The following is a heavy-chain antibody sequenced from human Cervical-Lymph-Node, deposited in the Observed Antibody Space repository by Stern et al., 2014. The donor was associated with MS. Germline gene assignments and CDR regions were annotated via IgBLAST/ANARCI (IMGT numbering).Heavy chain of an antibody. CDR1: GGSFSSYS. V-gene: IGHV1-69*09. CDR3: ASTTVTTDQ. D-gene: IGHD4-17*01. CDR2: IIPIVGIP. Sequence: VQLVESGAEVKKPGSSVRVSCKTSGGSFSSYSIGWVRQAPGQGLEWMGRIIPIVGIPTYTQKFQGRLTITADKSTSTAYMELSSLRSEDTAVYYCASTTVTTDQWGQGTLVIVSS. J-gene: IGHJ4*02.